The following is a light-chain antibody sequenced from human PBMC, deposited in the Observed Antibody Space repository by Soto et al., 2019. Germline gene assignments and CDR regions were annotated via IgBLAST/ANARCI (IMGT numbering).Light chain of an antibody. CDR3: QHYNSYSEA. J-gene: IGKJ1*01. Sequence: GDRVTITCRASQTISSWLAWYQQIPGKAPKLLIYDASNLESGVPSRFSGSGSGTEFTLTISSLQPDDFATYYCQHYNSYSEAFGQGTKVDIK. CDR2: DAS. V-gene: IGKV1-5*01. CDR1: QTISSW.